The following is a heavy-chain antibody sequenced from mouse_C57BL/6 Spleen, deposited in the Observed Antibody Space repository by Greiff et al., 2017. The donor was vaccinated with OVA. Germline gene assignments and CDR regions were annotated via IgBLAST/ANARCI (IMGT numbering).Heavy chain of an antibody. J-gene: IGHJ2*01. Sequence: EVHLVESGPGLVKPSLSLSLTCSVTGYSITSGYFWNWIRQFPGNILEWMGYISYDGSNNYNPSLKNRISITRDTSKKQFFLKFNSVTTDDTATYYCARRGALFDYWGQGTTLTVSS. CDR1: GYSITSGYF. CDR3: ARRGALFDY. V-gene: IGHV3-6*01. CDR2: ISYDGSN.